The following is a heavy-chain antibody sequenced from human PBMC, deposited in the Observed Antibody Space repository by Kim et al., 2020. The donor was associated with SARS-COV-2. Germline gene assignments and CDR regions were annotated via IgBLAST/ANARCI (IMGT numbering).Heavy chain of an antibody. CDR2: IRSKAYGGTT. V-gene: IGHV3-49*04. J-gene: IGHJ3*02. Sequence: GGSLRLSCTASGFTFGDYAMSWVRQAPGKGLEWVGFIRSKAYGGTTEYAASVKGRFTISRDDSKSIAYLQMNSLKIEDTAVYYCIKSSASHDIDIWGQGTMVTVSS. CDR1: GFTFGDYA. CDR3: IKSSASHDIDI. D-gene: IGHD6-25*01.